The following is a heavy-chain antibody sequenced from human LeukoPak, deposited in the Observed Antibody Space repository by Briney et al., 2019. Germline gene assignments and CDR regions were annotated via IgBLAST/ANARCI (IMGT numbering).Heavy chain of an antibody. D-gene: IGHD3-9*01. CDR3: ARAYDILTGGDFDY. CDR1: GFTFSSYS. V-gene: IGHV3-48*01. Sequence: PGGSLTLSCAASGFTFSSYSMNWVRQAPGKGLEWVSYISSSSSTIYYADSVKGRFTIDRDNAKNSLYLRVNSLRAEDTAVYYCARAYDILTGGDFDYWGQGTLVTVSS. CDR2: ISSSSSTI. J-gene: IGHJ4*02.